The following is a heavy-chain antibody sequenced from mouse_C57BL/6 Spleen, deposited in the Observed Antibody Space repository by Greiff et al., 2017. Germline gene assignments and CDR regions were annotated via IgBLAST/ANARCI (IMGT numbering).Heavy chain of an antibody. CDR3: TRAAIYYDFSWFAY. D-gene: IGHD2-4*01. J-gene: IGHJ3*01. CDR1: GFTFSSYA. Sequence: DVQRVESGEGLVKPGGSLKLSCAASGFTFSSYAMSWVRQTPEKRLEWVAYISSGGDYIYYADTVKGRFTISRDNARNTLYLQMSSLKSEDTAMYYCTRAAIYYDFSWFAYWGQGTLVTVSA. CDR2: ISSGGDYI. V-gene: IGHV5-9-1*02.